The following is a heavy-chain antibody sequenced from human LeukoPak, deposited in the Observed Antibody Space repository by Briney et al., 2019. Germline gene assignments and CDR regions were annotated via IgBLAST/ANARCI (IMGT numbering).Heavy chain of an antibody. V-gene: IGHV4-30-4*08. CDR3: ATRIVGAAKLDY. D-gene: IGHD1-26*01. CDR2: IYYSGST. Sequence: SETLSLTCTVSGGSISSGDYHWSWIRQPPGKGLEWIGYIYYSGSTYYNPSLKSRVTISVDTSKNQFSLKLSSVTAADTAVYYCATRIVGAAKLDYWGQGTLVTVSS. J-gene: IGHJ4*02. CDR1: GGSISSGDYH.